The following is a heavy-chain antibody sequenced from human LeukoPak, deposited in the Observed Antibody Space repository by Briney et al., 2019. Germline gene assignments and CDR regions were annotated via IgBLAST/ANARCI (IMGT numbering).Heavy chain of an antibody. CDR1: GGSISSSSYY. CDR3: ARSPERGPPWIPNY. CDR2: IYYSGST. J-gene: IGHJ4*02. Sequence: SETLSLTCTVSGGSISSSSYYWGWIRQPPGKGLEWIGYIYYSGSTNYNPSLKSRVTISVDTSKNQFSLKLSSVTAADTAVYYCARSPERGPPWIPNYWGQGTLVTVSS. V-gene: IGHV4-61*05. D-gene: IGHD5-18*01.